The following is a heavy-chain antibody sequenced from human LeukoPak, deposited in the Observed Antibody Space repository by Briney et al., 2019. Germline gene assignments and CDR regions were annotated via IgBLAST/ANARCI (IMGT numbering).Heavy chain of an antibody. Sequence: GGSLRLSCAASGFTFSSYGMHWDRQAPGKGLEWVAVISYDGSNKYYADSVKGRFTISRDNSKNTLYLQMNSLRAEDTAVYYCARVYETNGYLYWGQGSLVTVSS. V-gene: IGHV3-30*03. CDR2: ISYDGSNK. J-gene: IGHJ4*02. CDR3: ARVYETNGYLY. CDR1: GFTFSSYG. D-gene: IGHD3-22*01.